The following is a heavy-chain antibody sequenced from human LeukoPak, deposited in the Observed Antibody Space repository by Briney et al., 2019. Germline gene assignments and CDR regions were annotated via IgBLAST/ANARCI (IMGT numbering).Heavy chain of an antibody. Sequence: GGSLRLSCAVSGFSVSTYSMNWVRQAPGKGLEWVPHITWTTSIYYADSVQGRFTVSRDSAKNSLYLQMNSLRDEDTAVYYCARDPGNSGYGMDVWGQGTTVIVSS. CDR3: ARDPGNSGYGMDV. V-gene: IGHV3-48*02. D-gene: IGHD5-12*01. J-gene: IGHJ6*02. CDR1: GFSVSTYS. CDR2: ITWTTSI.